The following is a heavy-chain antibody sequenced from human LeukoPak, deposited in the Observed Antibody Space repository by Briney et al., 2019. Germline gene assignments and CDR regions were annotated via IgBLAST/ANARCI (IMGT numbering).Heavy chain of an antibody. CDR2: ISYDGSHK. Sequence: PGGSLRLSCAASGXVIRNYAMHWVRQAPGKGLELVAVISYDGSHKYYKDSVKGRLTISRDNSKNTLYLQMDSLRAEDTAVYYCAREDYGNCFFVFWGQGTLVTVPS. D-gene: IGHD4-11*01. CDR1: GXVIRNYA. V-gene: IGHV3-30-3*01. CDR3: AREDYGNCFFVF. J-gene: IGHJ4*02.